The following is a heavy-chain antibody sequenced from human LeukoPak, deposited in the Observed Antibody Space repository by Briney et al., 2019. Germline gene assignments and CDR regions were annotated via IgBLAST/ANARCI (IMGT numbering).Heavy chain of an antibody. Sequence: GGSQRLSCAASGLTFSGFAMSWVRRTPGKGLEWVSGISGSGDNTLYADSVKGRFTISRDNSKNTLYLEMNSLRAEDTAIYYCAKMKGHPLPKYYMDVWGQGTTVTVSS. CDR3: AKMKGHPLPKYYMDV. CDR2: ISGSGDNT. CDR1: GLTFSGFA. J-gene: IGHJ6*01. V-gene: IGHV3-23*01. D-gene: IGHD1-26*01.